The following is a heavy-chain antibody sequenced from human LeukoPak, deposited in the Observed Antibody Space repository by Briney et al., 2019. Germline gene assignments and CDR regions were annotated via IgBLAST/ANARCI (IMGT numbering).Heavy chain of an antibody. Sequence: PGGSLRLSCAASGFTFSSYSMNWIRQAPGKGLECVSAISSTSTYIYSADSVKGRFTISRDNAKNSLYLEMNSLRAEDTAVYYCAKVGTGNQYGSGDFDCWGQGTLVTVSS. CDR1: GFTFSSYS. CDR2: ISSTSTYI. V-gene: IGHV3-21*01. J-gene: IGHJ4*02. D-gene: IGHD3-10*01. CDR3: AKVGTGNQYGSGDFDC.